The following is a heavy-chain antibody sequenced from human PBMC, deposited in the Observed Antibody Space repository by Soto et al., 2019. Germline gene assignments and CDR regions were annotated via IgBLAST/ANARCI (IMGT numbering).Heavy chain of an antibody. J-gene: IGHJ6*03. D-gene: IGHD3-9*01. CDR2: ISSSSSTI. Sequence: GGSLRLSCAASGFTFSSYSMNWVRQAPGKGLEWVSYISSSSSTIYYADSVKGRFTISRDNAKNSLYLQMNSLRAEDTAVYYCAKNILTGYYIRYYYMDVWGKGTTVTVSS. CDR3: AKNILTGYYIRYYYMDV. CDR1: GFTFSSYS. V-gene: IGHV3-48*01.